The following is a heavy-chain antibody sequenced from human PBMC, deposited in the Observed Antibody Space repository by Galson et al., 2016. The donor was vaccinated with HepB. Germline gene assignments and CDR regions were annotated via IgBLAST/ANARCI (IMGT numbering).Heavy chain of an antibody. Sequence: TLSLTCTVSGGSISSGGYYWSWIRQHPGKGLEWIGYIYYSGSTYYNPSPKSRVTISVDTSKNQFSLKLSSVTAADTAVYYCARVRRGYYYDSSGYYFDYWGQGTLVTVSS. CDR1: GGSISSGGYY. D-gene: IGHD3-22*01. CDR3: ARVRRGYYYDSSGYYFDY. CDR2: IYYSGST. J-gene: IGHJ4*02. V-gene: IGHV4-31*03.